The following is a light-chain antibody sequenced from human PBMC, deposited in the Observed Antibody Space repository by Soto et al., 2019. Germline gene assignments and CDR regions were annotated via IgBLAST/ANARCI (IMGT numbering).Light chain of an antibody. CDR2: EVS. CDR3: SSYVHTSVL. V-gene: IGLV2-8*01. Sequence: RSPPTSGSHVLSVTIISPGTSIDVGAYTYVSWYQQHPGKAPRLMIYEVSKRPSGVPDRFAGSKSGNTASLTVSGLQAEDEADYYCSSYVHTSVLFGGGTKVTVL. J-gene: IGLJ2*01. CDR1: SIDVGAYTY.